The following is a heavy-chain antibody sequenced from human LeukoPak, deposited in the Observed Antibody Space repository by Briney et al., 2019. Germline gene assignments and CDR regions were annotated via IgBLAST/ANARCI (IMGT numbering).Heavy chain of an antibody. J-gene: IGHJ6*03. D-gene: IGHD4-11*01. CDR3: ASHYSNYGYYYYYMDV. CDR2: IYYSGST. Sequence: PSETLSLTCTVSGGSIRSSSYYWGWIRQPPGKGLEWIGSIYYSGSTYYNPSLKSRVTISVDTSKNQFSLKLSSVTAADTAVYYCASHYSNYGYYYYYMDVWGKGTTVTVSS. CDR1: GGSIRSSSYY. V-gene: IGHV4-39*01.